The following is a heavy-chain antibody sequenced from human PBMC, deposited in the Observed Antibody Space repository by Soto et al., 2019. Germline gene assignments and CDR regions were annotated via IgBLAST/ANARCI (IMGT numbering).Heavy chain of an antibody. D-gene: IGHD6-19*01. CDR1: GFPFRNYN. V-gene: IGHV3-48*01. CDR3: ARAKQWLAGAFDI. J-gene: IGHJ3*02. Sequence: EVQLVESGGGLVQPGGSLRLSCAASGFPFRNYNMNWVRQAPGKGLEWVSYISSSSTTIYYADSVKGRFTIARDNAKNSLYLQMNSLRAEDTAVYYCARAKQWLAGAFDIWGQGTMVTVSS. CDR2: ISSSSTTI.